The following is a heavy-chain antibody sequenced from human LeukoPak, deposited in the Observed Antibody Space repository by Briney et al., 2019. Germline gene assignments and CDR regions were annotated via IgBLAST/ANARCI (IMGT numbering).Heavy chain of an antibody. V-gene: IGHV3-21*01. J-gene: IGHJ4*02. CDR3: ARPLYYYDSSGCGY. CDR2: ISSSSSYI. Sequence: GGSLRLSCAASGFTFSSYSMNWVRQAPGKGLEWVSSISSSSSYIYYADSVKGRFTISRDNAKNSLYLQMNSLRAEDTAVYYCARPLYYYDSSGCGYWGQGTLVTVSS. D-gene: IGHD3-22*01. CDR1: GFTFSSYS.